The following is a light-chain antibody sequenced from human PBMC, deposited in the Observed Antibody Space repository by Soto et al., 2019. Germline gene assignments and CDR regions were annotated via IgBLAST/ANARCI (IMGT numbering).Light chain of an antibody. Sequence: QSALTQPASVSGSPGQSITISCTGTSSDVGNYNYVSWFQQHPGKAPKVIIFDVTNRPSGVSDRFSGSKSGNTASLTISGLQAEDEADYYCSSYTPSNTRVFGGGTKLTV. J-gene: IGLJ3*02. CDR1: SSDVGNYNY. CDR2: DVT. CDR3: SSYTPSNTRV. V-gene: IGLV2-14*03.